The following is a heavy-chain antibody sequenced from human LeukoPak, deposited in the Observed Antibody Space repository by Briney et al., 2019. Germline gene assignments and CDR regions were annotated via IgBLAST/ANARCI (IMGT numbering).Heavy chain of an antibody. CDR2: INPNNGYT. Sequence: GASVKVSCRASGYTFTAYYIHWVRQAPGQGLEWMGWINPNNGYTSLPQRFQGRVTMTRDTSIITAYMELSSLTSDDTGMYYCARGQTLGLDIWGQGTMVTVSS. V-gene: IGHV1-2*02. CDR1: GYTFTAYY. J-gene: IGHJ3*02. CDR3: ARGQTLGLDI.